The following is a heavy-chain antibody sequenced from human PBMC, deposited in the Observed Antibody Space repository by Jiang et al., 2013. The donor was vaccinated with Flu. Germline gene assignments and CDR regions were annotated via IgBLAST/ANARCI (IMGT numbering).Heavy chain of an antibody. CDR1: GYSFTSYW. J-gene: IGHJ4*02. CDR2: IYPGDSDT. D-gene: IGHD5-24*01. CDR3: ARLLGDGYNFLYFDY. V-gene: IGHV5-51*01. Sequence: KGSGYSFTSYWIGWVRQMPGKGLEWMGIIYPGDSDTRYSPSFQGQVTISADKSISTAYLQWSSLKASDTAMYYCARLLGDGYNFLYFDYWGQGTLVTVSS.